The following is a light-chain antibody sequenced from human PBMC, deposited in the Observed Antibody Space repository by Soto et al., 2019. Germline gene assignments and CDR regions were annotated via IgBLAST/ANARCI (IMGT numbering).Light chain of an antibody. CDR1: SSNIGAGYD. V-gene: IGLV1-40*01. Sequence: QPVLTQPPSVSGAPGQRVTMSCTGSSSNIGAGYDVHWYQQLPGTAPKRLISGNTNRPSGVPDRFSGSKSGTSASLAITGLQAEDEADYYCQSYDSSLSGYVFGTGTKLTVL. CDR2: GNT. J-gene: IGLJ1*01. CDR3: QSYDSSLSGYV.